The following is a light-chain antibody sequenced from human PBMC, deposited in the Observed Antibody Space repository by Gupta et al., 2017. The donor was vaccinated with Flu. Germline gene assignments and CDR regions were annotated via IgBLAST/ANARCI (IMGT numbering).Light chain of an antibody. CDR1: SIGSET. V-gene: IGLV3-21*02. CDR2: DDD. Sequence: SFVLTQPPSVSVAPGQTASIACGGDSIGSETVHWCQQKPGQAPVLVLYDDDFRPSGIPERFSGSTAGNAAALTVSGVEAGDEADYYGQGWDTSTDHWLFGGGTVLTVL. J-gene: IGLJ3*02. CDR3: QGWDTSTDHWL.